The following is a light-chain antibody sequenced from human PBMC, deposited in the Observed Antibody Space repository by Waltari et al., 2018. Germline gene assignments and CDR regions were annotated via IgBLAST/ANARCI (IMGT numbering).Light chain of an antibody. Sequence: QSALTQPASVSGSPGQSITISCTGTRSAVGSYNLVSWYQQHPGKAPKLMIYEVSKRPSGVSNRFSGSKSGNTASLTISGLQAEDEADYYCCSYAGSSTSPYVFGTGTKVTVL. CDR2: EVS. J-gene: IGLJ1*01. CDR1: RSAVGSYNL. V-gene: IGLV2-23*02. CDR3: CSYAGSSTSPYV.